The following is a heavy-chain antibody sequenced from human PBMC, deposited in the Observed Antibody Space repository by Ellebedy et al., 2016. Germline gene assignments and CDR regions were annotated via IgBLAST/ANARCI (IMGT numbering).Heavy chain of an antibody. D-gene: IGHD2-2*01. CDR3: ARGYCSSTSCSYYYMDV. CDR1: GYTFTSYY. V-gene: IGHV1-46*01. CDR2: INPSGGST. Sequence: ASVKVSXXASGYTFTSYYMHWVRQAPGQGLEWMGIINPSGGSTSYAQKFQGRVTMTRNTSISTAYMELSSLRSEDTAVYYCARGYCSSTSCSYYYMDVWGKGTTVTVSS. J-gene: IGHJ6*03.